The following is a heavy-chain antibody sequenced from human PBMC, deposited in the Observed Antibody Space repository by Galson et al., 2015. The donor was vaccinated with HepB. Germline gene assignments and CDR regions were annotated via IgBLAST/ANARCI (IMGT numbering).Heavy chain of an antibody. V-gene: IGHV1-18*01. Sequence: SVKVSCKASGYTFTQFGISWVRQAPGQGLEWMAWISGYSGHTNYPQKFQGRVTVTADTSTTTVYMVLRSLRSDDTAVYYCARGRSSGWSFDYWGQGTLVTVSS. J-gene: IGHJ4*02. D-gene: IGHD6-19*01. CDR1: GYTFTQFG. CDR2: ISGYSGHT. CDR3: ARGRSSGWSFDY.